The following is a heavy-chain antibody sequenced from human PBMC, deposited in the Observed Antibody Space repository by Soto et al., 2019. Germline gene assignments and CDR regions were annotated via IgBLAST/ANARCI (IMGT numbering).Heavy chain of an antibody. D-gene: IGHD4-17*01. Sequence: GGSLRLSCAASGFTFSNAWMNWVRQAPGKGLEWVGRIKSKTDGGRTDYAAPVKGRFTISRDNSKNTLYLQMSSLRAEDTAVYYCAKAQPRGDYELAYWGQGTLVTVS. V-gene: IGHV3-15*07. J-gene: IGHJ4*02. CDR2: IKSKTDGGRT. CDR3: AKAQPRGDYELAY. CDR1: GFTFSNAW.